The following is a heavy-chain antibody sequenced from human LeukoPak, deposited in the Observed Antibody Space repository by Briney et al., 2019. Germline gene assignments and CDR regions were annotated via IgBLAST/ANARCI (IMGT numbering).Heavy chain of an antibody. CDR2: IYHSGST. Sequence: SETLSLTCAVSGGSISSSNWWSWVRQPPGKGLEWIGEIYHSGSTNYNPSLKSRVTISVDKSKNQFSLKLSSVTAADTAVYYCARDREDGYNSGYFDYWGQGTLVTVSS. D-gene: IGHD5-24*01. CDR3: ARDREDGYNSGYFDY. V-gene: IGHV4-4*02. J-gene: IGHJ4*02. CDR1: GGSISSSNW.